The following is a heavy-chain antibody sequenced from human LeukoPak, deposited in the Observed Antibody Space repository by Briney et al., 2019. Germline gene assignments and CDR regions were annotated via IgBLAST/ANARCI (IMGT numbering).Heavy chain of an antibody. CDR2: IFYSGST. J-gene: IGHJ3*02. D-gene: IGHD2-15*01. CDR1: GGAISSSSYY. CDR3: ARGGGPDAFDI. Sequence: MSSETLSLTCTVSGGAISSSSYYWGWIRQPPGKGLEWIGSIFYSGSTYYNPSLKSRVTISVDTSKNQFSLKLSSVTAADTAVYYCARGGGPDAFDIWGQGTMVTVSS. V-gene: IGHV4-39*07.